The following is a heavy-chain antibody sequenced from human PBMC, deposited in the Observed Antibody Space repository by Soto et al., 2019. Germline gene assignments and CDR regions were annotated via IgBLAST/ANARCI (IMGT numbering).Heavy chain of an antibody. CDR1: GFTLSTYD. CDR2: LSYAGDT. CDR3: AKDRGINTVTTHPDAFDI. J-gene: IGHJ3*02. V-gene: IGHV3-13*01. Sequence: GGSLRLSCAASGFTLSTYDMHWVRQGTGKGLEWVAALSYAGDTYYPGSVKGRFTISRESAKNSLYLQMNSLRAEDTAVYYCAKDRGINTVTTHPDAFDIWGKGTMVTVSS. D-gene: IGHD4-17*01.